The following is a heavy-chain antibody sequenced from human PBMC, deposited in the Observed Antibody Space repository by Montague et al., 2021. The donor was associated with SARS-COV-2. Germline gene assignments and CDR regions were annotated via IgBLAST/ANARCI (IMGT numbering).Heavy chain of an antibody. V-gene: IGHV3-15*01. D-gene: IGHD5-24*01. CDR3: TADFSDTAAQMAQTDL. Sequence: SLRLSCAASGFTFSSAWMTWVRQSPGKGLEWVGRIKSKAVGGAIQYATSVKGRFTISRDDSENTLYLQMDSLTTEDTAVYYCTADFSDTAAQMAQTDLWGQGTMVTVSS. CDR1: GFTFSSAW. CDR2: IKSKAVGGAI. J-gene: IGHJ5*02.